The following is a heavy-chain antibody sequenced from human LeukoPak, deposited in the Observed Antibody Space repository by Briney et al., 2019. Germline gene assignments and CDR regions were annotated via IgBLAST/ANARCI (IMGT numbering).Heavy chain of an antibody. D-gene: IGHD3-22*01. CDR3: ARLRRTSDSSGYYYYYDY. CDR1: GLGFSSFS. Sequence: GGSLRLSCAASGLGFSSFSFNWIRQAPGKGLEWVSSITPTTSYIYYADSVRGRFTISRENAKNSLYLQMNSLRAEDTAVYYCARLRRTSDSSGYYYYYDYWGQRTLVTVSS. V-gene: IGHV3-21*01. CDR2: ITPTTSYI. J-gene: IGHJ4*02.